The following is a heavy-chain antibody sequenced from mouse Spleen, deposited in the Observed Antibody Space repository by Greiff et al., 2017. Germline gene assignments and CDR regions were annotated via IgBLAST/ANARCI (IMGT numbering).Heavy chain of an antibody. V-gene: IGHV1-54*01. CDR3: ARGGQLRLRYFDY. Sequence: VQLQQSGAELVRPGTSVKVSCKASGYAFTNYLIEWVKQRPGQGLEWIGVINPGSGGTNYNEKFKGKATLTADKSSSTAYMQLSSLTSEDSAVYFCARGGQLRLRYFDYWGQGTTLTVSS. D-gene: IGHD3-2*02. CDR1: GYAFTNYL. CDR2: INPGSGGT. J-gene: IGHJ2*01.